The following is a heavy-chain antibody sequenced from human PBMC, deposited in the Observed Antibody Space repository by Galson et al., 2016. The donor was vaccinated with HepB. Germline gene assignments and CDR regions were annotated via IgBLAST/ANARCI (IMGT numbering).Heavy chain of an antibody. J-gene: IGHJ5*02. CDR1: GFTFSSYA. D-gene: IGHD6-13*01. Sequence: SLRLSCAASGFTFSSYAMSWVRQAPGKGLEWVSVINSRGNSTYYADSVKGRFDISRDKSKNTLLLQMNNLRDDDTAVYFCASVGYTKGWFDPWGQGTHVTVSS. V-gene: IGHV3-23*01. CDR3: ASVGYTKGWFDP. CDR2: INSRGNST.